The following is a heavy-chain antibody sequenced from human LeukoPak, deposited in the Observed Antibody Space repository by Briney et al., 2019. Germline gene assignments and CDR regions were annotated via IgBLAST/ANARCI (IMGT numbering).Heavy chain of an antibody. Sequence: GGSLRLSCAASGFTFSSYGMHWVRQAPGKGLEGVAVISYDGSNKYYADSVKGRFTISRDNSKNTLYLQMNSLRAEDTAVYYCAKGYSSSWRGLDYWGQGTLVTVSS. V-gene: IGHV3-30*18. D-gene: IGHD6-13*01. CDR3: AKGYSSSWRGLDY. J-gene: IGHJ4*02. CDR2: ISYDGSNK. CDR1: GFTFSSYG.